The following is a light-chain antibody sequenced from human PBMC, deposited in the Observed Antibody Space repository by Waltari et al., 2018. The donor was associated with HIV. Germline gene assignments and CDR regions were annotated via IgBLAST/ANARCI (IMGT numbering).Light chain of an antibody. CDR2: KDS. J-gene: IGLJ2*01. V-gene: IGLV3-25*03. CDR1: ALSNHY. Sequence: SYELTQATSVSVSPGQTAKITCSGDALSNHYVYWYQQKPGQAPLMMIFKDSERPSEIPARFSASSSGSTSILTISGVQAEDEADYYCQSGHNSDSIFGGGTKLTVL. CDR3: QSGHNSDSI.